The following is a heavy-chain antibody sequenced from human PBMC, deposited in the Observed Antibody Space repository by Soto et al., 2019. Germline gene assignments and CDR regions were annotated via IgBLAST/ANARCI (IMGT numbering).Heavy chain of an antibody. CDR3: AKDRPAGNFAY. Sequence: GGSLRLSCAASGFTFNNYAMNWVRQAPGKGLEWVATISATGGSTYYADSVKGRFTISRDNSKNTLYLQMNGLRVEDTAVYYCAKDRPAGNFAYWGQGTQVTVSS. J-gene: IGHJ4*02. CDR1: GFTFNNYA. V-gene: IGHV3-23*01. CDR2: ISATGGST.